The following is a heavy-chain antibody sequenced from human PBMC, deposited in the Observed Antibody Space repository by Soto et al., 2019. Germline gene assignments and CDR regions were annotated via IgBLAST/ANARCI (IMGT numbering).Heavy chain of an antibody. CDR3: SRPSIKCSSGLMVDY. J-gene: IGHJ4*02. CDR1: GFSLSTSGVG. V-gene: IGHV2-5*02. D-gene: IGHD6-19*01. Sequence: SGPTLVNPTQTLTLTCTFSGFSLSTSGVGVGWIRQPPGKALEWLALIYWDDDKRYSPSLKSRLTITKDTSKNQVVLTMTNMDPVDTATYYCSRPSIKCSSGLMVDYWGQGTLVSVSS. CDR2: IYWDDDK.